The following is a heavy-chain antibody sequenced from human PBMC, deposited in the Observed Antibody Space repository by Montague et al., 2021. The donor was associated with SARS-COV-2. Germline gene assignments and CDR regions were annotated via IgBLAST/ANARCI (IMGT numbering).Heavy chain of an antibody. CDR3: ARVSLAPAATRSDY. CDR1: GGSVSSGGYY. CDR2: IYYSGST. V-gene: IGHV4-61*08. D-gene: IGHD2-2*01. Sequence: SETLPLTCTVSGGSVSSGGYYWRWIRQPPGKGLEWIGYIYYSGSTNYNPSLKSRVTISLDTSKNQFSLKLTSVTAADTAVYSCARVSLAPAATRSDYWGQGTLVTVSS. J-gene: IGHJ4*02.